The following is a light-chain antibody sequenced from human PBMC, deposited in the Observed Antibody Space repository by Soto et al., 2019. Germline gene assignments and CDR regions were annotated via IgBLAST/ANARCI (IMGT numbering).Light chain of an antibody. CDR3: SSHTSGSTRV. V-gene: IGLV2-14*03. J-gene: IGLJ1*01. CDR1: GSDLGGYDY. Sequence: QSALTQPASVSGYPGQSIAISCTGTGSDLGGYDYVSWYQQHPDKAPKVMIYDVTKRPSGVSNRFSGSKPGNTASLIISGLQPEDEADYYCSSHTSGSTRVFGSRTKLTVL. CDR2: DVT.